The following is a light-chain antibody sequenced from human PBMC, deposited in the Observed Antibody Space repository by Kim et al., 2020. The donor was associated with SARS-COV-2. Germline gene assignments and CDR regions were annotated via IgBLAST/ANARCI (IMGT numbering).Light chain of an antibody. CDR1: SSNIGNNY. CDR3: GTWDSSLSPWV. J-gene: IGLJ3*02. CDR2: DNN. V-gene: IGLV1-51*01. Sequence: QSVLTQPPSVSAAPGQKVTISCSGSSSNIGNNYVSWYQQLPGTAPKLLIYDNNKRPSGIPDRVSGSKSGTSATLGITGLQTGDEADYYCGTWDSSLSPWVFGGGTQLTVL.